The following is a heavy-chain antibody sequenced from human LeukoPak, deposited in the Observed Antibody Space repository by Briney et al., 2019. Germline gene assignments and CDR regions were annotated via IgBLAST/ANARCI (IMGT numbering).Heavy chain of an antibody. Sequence: ASVKVSCKASGYTFTRYPMNWVRQAPGQGLEWMGWINTNTGNPTYAQGFTGRFVFSLDTSVSTTYLQISSLKAEDTAVYYCASRIELSSWSSNYYFDYWGQGTLVTVSS. D-gene: IGHD6-13*01. V-gene: IGHV7-4-1*02. CDR1: GYTFTRYP. CDR2: INTNTGNP. J-gene: IGHJ4*02. CDR3: ASRIELSSWSSNYYFDY.